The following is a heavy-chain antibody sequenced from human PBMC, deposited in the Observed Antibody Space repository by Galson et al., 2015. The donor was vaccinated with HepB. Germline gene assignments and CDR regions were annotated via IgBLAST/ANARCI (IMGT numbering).Heavy chain of an antibody. D-gene: IGHD3-3*01. J-gene: IGHJ6*02. Sequence: SLRLSCAASGFTFSSYWMHWVRQAPGKGLVWVSCINSDGSSTSYADSVKGRFTISRDNAKNTLYLQMNSLRAEDTAVYYCARDRENYDFWIPYYYYGMDVWGQGTTVTVSS. V-gene: IGHV3-74*01. CDR2: INSDGSST. CDR1: GFTFSSYW. CDR3: ARDRENYDFWIPYYYYGMDV.